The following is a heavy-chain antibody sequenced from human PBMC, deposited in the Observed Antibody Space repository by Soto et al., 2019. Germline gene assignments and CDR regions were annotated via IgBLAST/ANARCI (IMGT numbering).Heavy chain of an antibody. CDR2: INSDGSST. J-gene: IGHJ3*02. V-gene: IGHV3-74*01. CDR1: GFTFSSYW. Sequence: GSLRLSCAASGFTFSSYWMHWVRQAPGKGLVWVSRINSDGSSTSYADSVKGRFTISRDNAKNTLYLQMNSLRAEDTAVYYCAREGYNWNYDAFDIWGQGTMVTVSS. CDR3: AREGYNWNYDAFDI. D-gene: IGHD1-7*01.